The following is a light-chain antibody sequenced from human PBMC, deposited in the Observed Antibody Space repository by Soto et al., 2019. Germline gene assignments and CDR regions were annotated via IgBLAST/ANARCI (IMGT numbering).Light chain of an antibody. J-gene: IGKJ4*01. CDR3: QQYNSSLT. Sequence: DIQMTQSPSTLSASVGDRVTITCRASQSISSWLAWYQQKPGKAPKLLIYDASSLESGVPSRFSGSGSGTEFTLTISSLQPDDFATYYCQQYNSSLTFGGRTKVEIK. V-gene: IGKV1-5*01. CDR1: QSISSW. CDR2: DAS.